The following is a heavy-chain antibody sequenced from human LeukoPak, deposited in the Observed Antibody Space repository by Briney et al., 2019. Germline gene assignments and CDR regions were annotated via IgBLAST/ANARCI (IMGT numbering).Heavy chain of an antibody. Sequence: GGSLRLSCAASGFTVSSNYMSWVRQAPGKGLEWVSVIYSGGSTYYADSVKGRFTISRHNSKNTLYLQMNSLRAEDTAVYYCATADIVVVPAARSPTTGWFDPWGQGTLVTVSS. J-gene: IGHJ5*02. CDR1: GFTVSSNY. CDR2: IYSGGST. D-gene: IGHD2-2*01. V-gene: IGHV3-53*04. CDR3: ATADIVVVPAARSPTTGWFDP.